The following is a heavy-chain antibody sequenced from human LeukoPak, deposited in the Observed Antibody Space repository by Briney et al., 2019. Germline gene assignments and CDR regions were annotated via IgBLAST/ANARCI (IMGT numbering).Heavy chain of an antibody. J-gene: IGHJ6*03. Sequence: SETLSLTCAVYGGSFSGYYWSWIRQPPGKGLEWIREINHSGSTNYNPSLRSRVTISVDTSKNQFSLQLSSMTAADTAVYYCARGDCSSTICYSPMDVWGKGTTVTVSS. D-gene: IGHD2-2*01. CDR2: INHSGST. V-gene: IGHV4-34*01. CDR1: GGSFSGYY. CDR3: ARGDCSSTICYSPMDV.